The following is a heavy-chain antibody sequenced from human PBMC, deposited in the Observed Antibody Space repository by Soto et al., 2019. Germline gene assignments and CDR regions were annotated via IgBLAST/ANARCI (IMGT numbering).Heavy chain of an antibody. V-gene: IGHV1-8*01. Sequence: ASVKVSCKASGYTFTSYDINWVRQATGQGLEWMGWMNPNSGNTGYAQKFQGRVTMTRNTSISTAYMELSSLRSEDTAVYYCASLYYDILTGYYKALAYWGQGTLVTVS. J-gene: IGHJ4*02. CDR3: ASLYYDILTGYYKALAY. CDR2: MNPNSGNT. CDR1: GYTFTSYD. D-gene: IGHD3-9*01.